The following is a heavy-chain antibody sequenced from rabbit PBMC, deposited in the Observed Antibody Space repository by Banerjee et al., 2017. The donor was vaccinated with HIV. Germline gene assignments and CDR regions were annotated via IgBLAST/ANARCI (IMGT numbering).Heavy chain of an antibody. J-gene: IGHJ4*01. CDR2: IDPVFDGT. CDR3: VRGDPTPDL. V-gene: IGHV1S47*01. Sequence: QEQLVESGGGLVQPEGSLTLTCTASGFDFNDYFMSWVRQAPGKGLEWIGYIDPVFDGTYYASWVNGRFSISRDPAQTTLYLQPTSLTAANTATYSCVRGDPTPDLWGPGTLVTVS. D-gene: IGHD5-1*01. CDR1: GFDFNDYF.